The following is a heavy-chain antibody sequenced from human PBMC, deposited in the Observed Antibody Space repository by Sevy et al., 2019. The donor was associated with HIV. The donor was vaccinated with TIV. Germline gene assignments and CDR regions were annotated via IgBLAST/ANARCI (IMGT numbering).Heavy chain of an antibody. V-gene: IGHV4-61*08. CDR2: INYSRST. CDR1: GGSVGSISDYY. CDR3: ARGGTSLFAP. J-gene: IGHJ5*02. D-gene: IGHD2-15*01. Sequence: SETLSLTCSVSGGSVGSISDYYWSWIRQPPGKGLEWIGYINYSRSTKFNPSLKSRVTISVDTSKNQFSLKLTSVPAADTAVYYCARGGTSLFAPGGQGTLVTVSS.